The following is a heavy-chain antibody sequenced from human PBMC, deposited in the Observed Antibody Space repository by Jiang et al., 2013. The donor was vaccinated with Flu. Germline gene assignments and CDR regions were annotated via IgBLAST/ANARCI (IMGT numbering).Heavy chain of an antibody. CDR3: AKDRNYDILTGSDAFDI. CDR2: ISWNSGSI. Sequence: SGISWNSGSIGYADSVKGRFTISRDNAKNSLYLQMNSLRAEDTALYYCAKDRNYDILTGSDAFDIWGQGTMVTISS. D-gene: IGHD3-9*01. V-gene: IGHV3-9*01. J-gene: IGHJ3*02.